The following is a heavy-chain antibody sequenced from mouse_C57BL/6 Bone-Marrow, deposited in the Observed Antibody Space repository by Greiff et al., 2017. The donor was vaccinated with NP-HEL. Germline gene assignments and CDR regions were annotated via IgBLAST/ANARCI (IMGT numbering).Heavy chain of an antibody. CDR1: GFTFSSYG. D-gene: IGHD2-1*01. CDR3: ARPRYGNDYYAMDY. CDR2: ISSGGSYT. V-gene: IGHV5-6*02. J-gene: IGHJ4*01. Sequence: EVMLVESGGDLVKPGGSLKLSCAASGFTFSSYGMSWVRQTPDKRLEWVATISSGGSYTYYPDSVKGRFTISRDNAKNTLYLQMSSLKSEDTAMYYCARPRYGNDYYAMDYWGQGTSVTVSS.